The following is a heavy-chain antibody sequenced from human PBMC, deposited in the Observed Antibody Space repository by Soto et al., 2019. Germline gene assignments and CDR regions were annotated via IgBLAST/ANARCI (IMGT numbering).Heavy chain of an antibody. CDR2: IYYSGRT. J-gene: IGHJ4*02. V-gene: IGHV4-31*03. D-gene: IGHD3-3*01. Sequence: PSETLSLTCNVSGGSINSAGYYWSWIRQHPGKGLEWIGYIYYSGRTYYNPSLKSRVTISIDTSKTQFSLKLSSVTAADTAVYYCARVQKIFGIINVFDYWGQGTLVTVSS. CDR3: ARVQKIFGIINVFDY. CDR1: GGSINSAGYY.